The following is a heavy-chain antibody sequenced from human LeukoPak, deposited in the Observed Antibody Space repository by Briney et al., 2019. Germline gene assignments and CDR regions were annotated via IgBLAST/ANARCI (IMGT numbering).Heavy chain of an antibody. Sequence: SETLSLTCAVYGGSFSGYYWSWIRQPPGRGLEWIGEINHSGSTNYNPSLKSRVTISVDTSKNQFSLKLSSVTAADTAVYYCARAKRYDYVWGSYRYSLWFDPWGQGTLVTVSS. J-gene: IGHJ5*02. D-gene: IGHD3-16*02. V-gene: IGHV4-34*01. CDR1: GGSFSGYY. CDR3: ARAKRYDYVWGSYRYSLWFDP. CDR2: INHSGST.